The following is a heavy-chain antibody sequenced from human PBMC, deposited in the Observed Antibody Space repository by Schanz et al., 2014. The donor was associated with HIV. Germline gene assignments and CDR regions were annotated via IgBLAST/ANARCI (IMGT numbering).Heavy chain of an antibody. V-gene: IGHV3-7*03. J-gene: IGHJ6*02. CDR1: GFTFSSYW. CDR2: MNQDGSRK. Sequence: EVQLVESGGGLVQPGGSLRLSCAASGFTFSSYWMTWVRQAPGKGLEMVANMNQDGSRKYYVDSVKGRFTISRDNAKNFVYLQMNSLRVEDTAIYYCAKIRGTRGAYDGMDVWGQGTTVTVSS. D-gene: IGHD3-10*01. CDR3: AKIRGTRGAYDGMDV.